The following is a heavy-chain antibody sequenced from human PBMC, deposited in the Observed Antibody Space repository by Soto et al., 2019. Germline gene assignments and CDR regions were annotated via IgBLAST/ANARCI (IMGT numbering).Heavy chain of an antibody. CDR1: GGSFSGYY. D-gene: IGHD3-10*01. CDR2: IIHSGST. CDR3: ARGFGTLVRGIIREYSGMDV. J-gene: IGHJ6*02. Sequence: QVQLQQWGAGLLKPSETLSLTCAVYGGSFSGYYWSWIRQPPGKGLEWIGEIIHSGSTKYNPYLRSRVTISVDTSKNQFSLRLSSVTAADTAVFYCARGFGTLVRGIIREYSGMDVWGQGTTVTVSS. V-gene: IGHV4-34*01.